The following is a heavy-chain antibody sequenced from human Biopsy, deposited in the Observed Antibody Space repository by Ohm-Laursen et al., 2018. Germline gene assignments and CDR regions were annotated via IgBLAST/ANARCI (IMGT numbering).Heavy chain of an antibody. CDR2: ISGSGGRT. V-gene: IGHV3-23*01. J-gene: IGHJ5*02. D-gene: IGHD1/OR15-1a*01. Sequence: SLRLSCAASGFTFSNYAMSWVRQAPGKGLEWVSGISGSGGRTYYAESMKGRFTISRDNSKKTVYLQMKSLRAEDTAVYYCAKGVFSAVGTSGFDPWGQGTLVTVSS. CDR1: GFTFSNYA. CDR3: AKGVFSAVGTSGFDP.